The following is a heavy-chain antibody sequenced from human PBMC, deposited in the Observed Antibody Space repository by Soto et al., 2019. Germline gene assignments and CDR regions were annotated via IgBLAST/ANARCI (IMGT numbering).Heavy chain of an antibody. J-gene: IGHJ6*02. CDR3: AREGSYKNYYYYGMDV. Sequence: SETLSLTCTVSGGCISSGGYYWSWIRQHPGKGLEWIGYIYYSGSTYYNPSLKSRVTMSVDTSKNQFSLKLSSVTAADTAVYYCAREGSYKNYYYYGMDVWGQGITVTVSS. CDR1: GGCISSGGYY. V-gene: IGHV4-31*03. CDR2: IYYSGST. D-gene: IGHD2-15*01.